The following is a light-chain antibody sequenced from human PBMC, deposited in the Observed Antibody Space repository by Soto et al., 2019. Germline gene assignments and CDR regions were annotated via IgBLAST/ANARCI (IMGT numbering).Light chain of an antibody. CDR1: QSITKY. Sequence: DIQMTQSPSSLSASVGDRVTITCRASQSITKYLNWYQQKPGKAPRLLIYAASILQSAVPSRFSGSGSGTDFTLTISSLQPEDFATYYCQHNYKSPPWTFGQGTKVEVK. V-gene: IGKV1-39*01. CDR2: AAS. CDR3: QHNYKSPPWT. J-gene: IGKJ1*01.